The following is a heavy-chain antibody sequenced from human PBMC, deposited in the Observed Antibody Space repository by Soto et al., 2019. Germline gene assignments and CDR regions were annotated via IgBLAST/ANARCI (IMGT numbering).Heavy chain of an antibody. V-gene: IGHV4-59*01. Sequence: LQTLSLTCAVSGGFFSGYYWSWILQPPGKGLEWIGYIYYSWSTNYNPSLKSRVTISVDTSKNQFSLKLSSVTAADTAVYYCARGEGGVGMRSGYWGQGTLVTVSS. CDR2: IYYSWST. CDR3: ARGEGGVGMRSGY. CDR1: GGFFSGYY. J-gene: IGHJ4*02. D-gene: IGHD3-16*01.